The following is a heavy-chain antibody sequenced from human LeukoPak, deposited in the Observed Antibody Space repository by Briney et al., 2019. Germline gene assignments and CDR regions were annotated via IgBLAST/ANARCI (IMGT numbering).Heavy chain of an antibody. J-gene: IGHJ5*02. CDR3: ARDFGSDYDFWSSRNTGPFDP. D-gene: IGHD3-3*01. Sequence: SETLSLTCTVSGGSISSSSYYWGWIRQPPGKGLEWIGSIYYSGSTYYNPSLKSRVTISVDTSENQFSLTLISVTAADTAVYFCARDFGSDYDFWSSRNTGPFDPWGQGTLVTVSS. V-gene: IGHV4-39*07. CDR2: IYYSGST. CDR1: GGSISSSSYY.